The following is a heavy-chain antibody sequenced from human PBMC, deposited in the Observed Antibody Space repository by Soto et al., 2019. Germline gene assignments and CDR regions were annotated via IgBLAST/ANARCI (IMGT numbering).Heavy chain of an antibody. CDR2: ISAYNGNT. CDR3: ARALGGDFWSGYYTTPLDY. J-gene: IGHJ4*02. CDR1: GYTFTSYG. Sequence: ASVKVSCKASGYTFTSYGISWVRQAPGQGLEWMGWISAYNGNTNYAQKLQGRVTMTTDTSTSTAYMELRSLRSDDTAVYYCARALGGDFWSGYYTTPLDYWGQGTLVTVSS. D-gene: IGHD3-3*01. V-gene: IGHV1-18*01.